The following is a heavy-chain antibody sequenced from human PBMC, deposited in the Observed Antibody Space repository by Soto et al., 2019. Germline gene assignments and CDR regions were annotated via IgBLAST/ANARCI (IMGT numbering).Heavy chain of an antibody. Sequence: SETLSLTCTISGGSITSYYWSWIRQPPGKGLEWIGYVFHSGITGYNPSLKSRVTISVDASKNLFSLKLISVTAADTAVYYCARARIIKQPSPRPTPLQFDSWGQGTLVTVSS. J-gene: IGHJ4*02. V-gene: IGHV4-59*01. CDR3: ARARIIKQPSPRPTPLQFDS. D-gene: IGHD3-10*01. CDR2: VFHSGIT. CDR1: GGSITSYY.